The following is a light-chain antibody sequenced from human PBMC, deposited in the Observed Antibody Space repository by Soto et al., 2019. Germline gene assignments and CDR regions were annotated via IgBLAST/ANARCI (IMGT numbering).Light chain of an antibody. CDR1: TSNIGTNT. CDR2: SNE. CDR3: ATWDVSLNVV. Sequence: QSVLTQSPSASWTPGQRVSISCSGSTSNIGTNTVTWYQHVPGTAPKLLIYSNEQRPSAFSGRVSGSKSGTSASLAISGLLSEDEADYYCATWDVSLNVVFGGGTKLTVL. V-gene: IGLV1-44*01. J-gene: IGLJ2*01.